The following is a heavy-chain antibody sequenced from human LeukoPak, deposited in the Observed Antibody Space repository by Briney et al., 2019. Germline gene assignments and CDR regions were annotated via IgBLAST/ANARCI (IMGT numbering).Heavy chain of an antibody. CDR3: ATSGMTTLTTLHY. Sequence: GESLKISCKGSGSIFTSYWISGVRQMPGKGLEWMGKIDPRHSYTNYSPSFQGHVTISADLSADKSISTAYLQWSSLKASDTAMYYCATSGMTTLTTLHYWGQGTLVTVSS. J-gene: IGHJ4*02. V-gene: IGHV5-10-1*01. CDR2: IDPRHSYT. D-gene: IGHD4-11*01. CDR1: GSIFTSYW.